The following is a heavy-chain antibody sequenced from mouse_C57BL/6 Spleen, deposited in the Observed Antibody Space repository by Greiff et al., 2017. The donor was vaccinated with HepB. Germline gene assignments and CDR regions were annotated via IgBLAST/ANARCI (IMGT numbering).Heavy chain of an antibody. CDR2: IYPGSGNT. Sequence: VKLQESGPELVKPGASVKISCKASGYSFTSYYIHWVKQRPGQGLEWIGWIYPGSGNTKYNEKFKGKATLTVDKSSSTAYMQLSRLTSEDSAVYYCARSQLRHYFDYWGQGTTLTVSS. CDR1: GYSFTSYY. J-gene: IGHJ2*01. CDR3: ARSQLRHYFDY. D-gene: IGHD3-1*01. V-gene: IGHV1-66*01.